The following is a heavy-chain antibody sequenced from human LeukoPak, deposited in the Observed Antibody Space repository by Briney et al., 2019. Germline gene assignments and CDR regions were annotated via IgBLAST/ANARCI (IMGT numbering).Heavy chain of an antibody. J-gene: IGHJ5*02. V-gene: IGHV3-30*02. CDR1: GFTFSSYE. CDR3: VKEGQTWYFDSSMYYDT. D-gene: IGHD3-22*01. CDR2: IRYDGSNQ. Sequence: GGSLRLSCAASGFTFSSYEMNWVRQAPGKGLEWVAFIRYDGSNQYHAASVKGRFTISRDNPKNTLFLQMSSLRSEDTGLYYCVKEGQTWYFDSSMYYDTWGQGTPVIVAS.